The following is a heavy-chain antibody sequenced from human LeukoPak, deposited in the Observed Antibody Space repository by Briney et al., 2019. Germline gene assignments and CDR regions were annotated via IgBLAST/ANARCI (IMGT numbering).Heavy chain of an antibody. Sequence: GGSLRLSCAASGFAFSAYWMHWVRQAPGKGLEWVSSISSSSSYIYYADSVKGRFTISRDNAKNSLYLQMNSLRAEDTAVYYCARAIVVVPAAMLDYWGQGTLVTVSS. V-gene: IGHV3-21*01. CDR3: ARAIVVVPAAMLDY. J-gene: IGHJ4*02. D-gene: IGHD2-2*01. CDR1: GFAFSAYW. CDR2: ISSSSSYI.